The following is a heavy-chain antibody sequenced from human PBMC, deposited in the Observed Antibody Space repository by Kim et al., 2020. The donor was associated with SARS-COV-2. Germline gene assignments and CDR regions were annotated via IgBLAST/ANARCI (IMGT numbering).Heavy chain of an antibody. CDR2: ISYDGSNK. D-gene: IGHD3-22*01. CDR3: ARGGHYYDSSGYYSYYYYGMDV. Sequence: GGSLRLSCAASGFTFSSYAMHWVRQAPGKGLEWVAVISYDGSNKYYADSVKGRFTISRDNSKNTLYLQMNSLRAEDTAVYYCARGGHYYDSSGYYSYYYYGMDVWGQGTTVTVSS. V-gene: IGHV3-30*04. J-gene: IGHJ6*02. CDR1: GFTFSSYA.